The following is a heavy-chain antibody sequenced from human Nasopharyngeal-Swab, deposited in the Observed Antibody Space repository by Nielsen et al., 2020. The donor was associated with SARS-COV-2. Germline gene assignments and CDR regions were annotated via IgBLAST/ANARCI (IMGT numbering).Heavy chain of an antibody. J-gene: IGHJ6*02. Sequence: GESLKISCAASGFTFSRNSMNWVRQAPGKGLEWVSYISSSSSTIYYADSVKGRFTISRDNAKNSLYLQMNSLRDEDTAVYYCARGDSFWGQGTTVTVSS. CDR1: GFTFSRNS. CDR2: ISSSSSTI. D-gene: IGHD2-21*01. CDR3: ARGDSF. V-gene: IGHV3-48*02.